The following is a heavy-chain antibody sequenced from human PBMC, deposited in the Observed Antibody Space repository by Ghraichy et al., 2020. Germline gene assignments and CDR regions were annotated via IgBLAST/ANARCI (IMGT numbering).Heavy chain of an antibody. CDR2: ST. D-gene: IGHD1-26*01. CDR3: ARGRKVGRRWYDYDS. V-gene: IGHV4-39*01. J-gene: IGHJ4*02. CDR1: GVSITSSSYF. Sequence: SETLSLTCTVTGVSITSSSYFWDCIRPPPGKGLESIGSSTYYNPSLKSRVAISVDTSKNQFSLNLNPVTAVDTAGYFCARGRKVGRRWYDYDSWGQGTLVTVSS.